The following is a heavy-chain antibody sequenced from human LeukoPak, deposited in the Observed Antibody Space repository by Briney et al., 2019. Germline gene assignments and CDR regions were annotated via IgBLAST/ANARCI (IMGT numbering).Heavy chain of an antibody. CDR3: AGGPPEDTSSGY. Sequence: GASVRVSFKASVYSFTTYDINWVRQAPGQGLEWMGWMRPKKSDTGYARKFQDRVTLTWNISTDTAYMELNSLTAEDTAVYFCAGGPPEDTSSGYWGQGTLVTVSS. D-gene: IGHD3-22*01. J-gene: IGHJ4*02. V-gene: IGHV1-8*01. CDR1: VYSFTTYD. CDR2: MRPKKSDT.